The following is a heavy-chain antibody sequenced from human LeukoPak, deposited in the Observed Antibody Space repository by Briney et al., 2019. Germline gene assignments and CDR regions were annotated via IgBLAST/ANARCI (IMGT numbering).Heavy chain of an antibody. CDR3: ARLGGDPNYYDFWSGPPGFLDP. Sequence: LGESLKISCKGSGYSFTSYWIGWVRQMPGKGLEWMGIIYPGDSDTRYSPSFQGQVTISADKSISTAYLQWSSLKASDTAMYYCARLGGDPNYYDFWSGPPGFLDPWGQGTLVTVSS. D-gene: IGHD3-3*01. CDR2: IYPGDSDT. CDR1: GYSFTSYW. V-gene: IGHV5-51*01. J-gene: IGHJ5*02.